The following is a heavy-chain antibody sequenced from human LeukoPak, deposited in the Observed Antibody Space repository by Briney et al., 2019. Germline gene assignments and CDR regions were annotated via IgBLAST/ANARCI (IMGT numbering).Heavy chain of an antibody. V-gene: IGHV4-59*01. CDR1: GGSISSYY. J-gene: IGHJ4*02. D-gene: IGHD6-13*01. CDR3: ARSIAAAGREFDY. Sequence: SETLSLTCTVSGGSISSYYWSWIRQPPGKGLEWIGYIYYSGSTNYNPSLKSRVTISVDTSKNQFSLKLSSVTAADTAVYYCARSIAAAGREFDYWGQGTLVTVSS. CDR2: IYYSGST.